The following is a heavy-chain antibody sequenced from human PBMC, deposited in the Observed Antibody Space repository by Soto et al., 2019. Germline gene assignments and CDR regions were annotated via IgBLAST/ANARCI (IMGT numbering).Heavy chain of an antibody. D-gene: IGHD3-22*01. CDR3: ARDGGYCGYGCHIGNWYFGL. CDR2: IRTKVYGGAI. CDR1: GFTFGDYA. J-gene: IGHJ2*01. Sequence: EEQLEESGGDLVEPGRSLRLSCTASGFTFGDYAMSWFRQAPGKGLEWVGFIRTKVYGGAIDYAAPVKGRFSISRDDSKNIAYLPMNSLKSEDTAVYYCARDGGYCGYGCHIGNWYFGLWGRGTLVTVSS. V-gene: IGHV3-49*03.